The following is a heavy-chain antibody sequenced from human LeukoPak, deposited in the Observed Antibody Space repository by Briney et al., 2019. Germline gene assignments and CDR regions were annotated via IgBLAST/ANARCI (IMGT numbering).Heavy chain of an antibody. J-gene: IGHJ4*02. D-gene: IGHD2-2*01. CDR1: GGTFSSYA. Sequence: ASVKVSCKASGGTFSSYAISWVRQATGQGLEWMGWRNPNSGNTGYAQKFQGRVTMTGDTSTSTAYMELSGLMSEDTAVYYCARAIRGQLLLEYWGQGTLVTVSS. CDR2: RNPNSGNT. V-gene: IGHV1-8*02. CDR3: ARAIRGQLLLEY.